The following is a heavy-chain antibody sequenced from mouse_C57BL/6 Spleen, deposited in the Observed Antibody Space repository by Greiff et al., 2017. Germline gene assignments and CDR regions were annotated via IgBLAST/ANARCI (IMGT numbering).Heavy chain of an antibody. V-gene: IGHV1-76*01. D-gene: IGHD1-1*01. CDR2: IYPGSGNT. Sequence: QVQLQQSGAELVRPGASVKLSCKASGYTFTDYYINWVKQRPGQGLEWIARIYPGSGNTYYNEKFKGKATLTAEKSSSTAYMQLSSLTSEDSAVYFCAREDYYYGSSPWGQGTTLTVSS. CDR1: GYTFTDYY. CDR3: AREDYYYGSSP. J-gene: IGHJ2*01.